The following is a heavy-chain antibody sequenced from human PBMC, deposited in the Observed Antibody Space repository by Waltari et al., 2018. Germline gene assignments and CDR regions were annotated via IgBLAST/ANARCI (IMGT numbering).Heavy chain of an antibody. D-gene: IGHD1-7*01. CDR3: IKETNAGGLDY. CDR1: GFTSIDYG. J-gene: IGHJ4*02. CDR2: IYGNGGRL. Sequence: EVYLVESGGGLVKPGGSLRISCVASGFTSIDYGMQWIRQPPGKGLEWVSGIYGNGGRLDYLDSVRCRFTISRDDAKNSLYLQMNSLRVEDTALYFCIKETNAGGLDYWGQGTLVTVSS. V-gene: IGHV3-9*02.